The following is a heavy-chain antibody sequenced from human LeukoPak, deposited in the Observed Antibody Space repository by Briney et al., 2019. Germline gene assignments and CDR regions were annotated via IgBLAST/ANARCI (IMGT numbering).Heavy chain of an antibody. D-gene: IGHD5-24*01. CDR2: IYSGGST. CDR3: ARDPRDGYNWNDAFDI. CDR1: GFTVSGNY. Sequence: GGSLRLSCAASGFTVSGNYMSWVRQAPGKGLEWVSVIYSGGSTYYADSVKGRFTISRDNSKNTLYLQMNSLRAEDTAVYYCARDPRDGYNWNDAFDIWGQGTMVTVSS. J-gene: IGHJ3*02. V-gene: IGHV3-66*01.